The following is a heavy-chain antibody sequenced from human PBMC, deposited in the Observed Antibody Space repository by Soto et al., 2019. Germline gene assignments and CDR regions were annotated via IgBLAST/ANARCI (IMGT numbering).Heavy chain of an antibody. D-gene: IGHD5-18*01. CDR1: GYTFTSYD. V-gene: IGHV1-8*01. CDR3: GRYTAVLPGDH. J-gene: IGHJ4*02. Sequence: QVQLVQSGAEVRGQGASVKVCCRASGYTFTSYDVNWVRQATGHAPEWMGWMNPNTGNAGYAQKFQGRVTMTRDTSINTAYMELSSLTSEDTAVYYCGRYTAVLPGDHWGQGTLVTVSS. CDR2: MNPNTGNA.